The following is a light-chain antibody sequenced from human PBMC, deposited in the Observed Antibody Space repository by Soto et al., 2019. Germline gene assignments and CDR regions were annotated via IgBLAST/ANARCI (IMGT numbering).Light chain of an antibody. Sequence: EIVMTQSPATLSVSPGERATLSCRASQSVSSNLAWYQQKPGQPPRLLIYGASPRATGIPARFSGSGSGTEFTLTISSLQSEDFAVYYCQQYNNWPPMAFGQGTKVEIK. J-gene: IGKJ1*01. CDR2: GAS. V-gene: IGKV3-15*01. CDR3: QQYNNWPPMA. CDR1: QSVSSN.